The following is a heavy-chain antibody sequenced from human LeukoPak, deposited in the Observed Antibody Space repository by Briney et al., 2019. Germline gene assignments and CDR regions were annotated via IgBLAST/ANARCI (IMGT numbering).Heavy chain of an antibody. CDR3: ARGGPQWLVLRKRFYFDS. CDR1: GYTFTSYY. D-gene: IGHD6-19*01. V-gene: IGHV1-46*01. CDR2: ISPSGGGT. J-gene: IGHJ4*02. Sequence: ASVKVSCKSSGYTFTSYYIHWVRQAPGQGLEWMGIISPSGGGTGYAQNFQGRVTMTRDTSTSTDYMELSSLRSEDTAVYFCARGGPQWLVLRKRFYFDSWGQGTLVTVSS.